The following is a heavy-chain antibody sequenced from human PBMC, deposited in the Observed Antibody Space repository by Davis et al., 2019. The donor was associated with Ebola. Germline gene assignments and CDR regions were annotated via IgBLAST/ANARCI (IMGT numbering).Heavy chain of an antibody. CDR3: ARTSIAARGALGY. V-gene: IGHV1-2*02. Sequence: ASVKVSCKASGYTFTGYYMHWVRQAPGQGLEWMGWINPNSGGTNYAQKFQGRVTMTRDTSISTAYMELSRLRSDDTAVYYCARTSIAARGALGYWGQGTLVTVSS. CDR2: INPNSGGT. J-gene: IGHJ4*02. D-gene: IGHD6-6*01. CDR1: GYTFTGYY.